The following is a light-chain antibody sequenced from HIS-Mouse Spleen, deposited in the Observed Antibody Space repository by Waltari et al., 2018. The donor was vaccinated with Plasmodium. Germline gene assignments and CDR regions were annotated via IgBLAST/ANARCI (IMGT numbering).Light chain of an antibody. Sequence: SYVLTQQPSVSVAPGKTARITCGGNNIGSKSVHWYQQKPGQAPMLVVYDDSDRRAGGPERVSGSNSRNTATLTISRVEAGDEADYYWQVWDSSSDHPDVVFGGGTKLTVL. V-gene: IGLV3-21*03. J-gene: IGLJ2*01. CDR3: QVWDSSSDHPDVV. CDR1: NIGSKS. CDR2: DDS.